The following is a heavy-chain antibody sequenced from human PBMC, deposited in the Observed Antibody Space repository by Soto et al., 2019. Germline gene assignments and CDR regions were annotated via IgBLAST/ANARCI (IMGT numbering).Heavy chain of an antibody. V-gene: IGHV1-8*01. CDR3: ARMESFGSLNWFDP. CDR2: RNPGSGDT. CDR1: RYTRTNND. Sequence: XSVKVSCQSSRYTRTNNDVSGGRQATGQGLEWMGWRNPGSGDTGYAQKFQGRVTMTRDISIATAYMELTSLTSEDTAIYYCARMESFGSLNWFDPWGQGPLVTVSS. J-gene: IGHJ5*02. D-gene: IGHD5-18*01.